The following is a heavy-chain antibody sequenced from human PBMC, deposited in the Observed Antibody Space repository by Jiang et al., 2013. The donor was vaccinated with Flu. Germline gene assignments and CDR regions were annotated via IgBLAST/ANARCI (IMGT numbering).Heavy chain of an antibody. CDR2: LNPSPDGAGS. CDR3: GRLLAVGSTVDGAAS. J-gene: IGHJ5*02. Sequence: SGAEVKKPGASVKVSCKTSGYTFTSFYIHWVRQAPGQGLEWMGILNPSPDGAGSSYAQKFRGRVTMSKDTSTSTVYMELSTLTSEDTAVYYCGRLLAVGSTVDGAASWGQGTLVTVSS. D-gene: IGHD6-19*01. V-gene: IGHV1-46*03. CDR1: GYTFTSFY.